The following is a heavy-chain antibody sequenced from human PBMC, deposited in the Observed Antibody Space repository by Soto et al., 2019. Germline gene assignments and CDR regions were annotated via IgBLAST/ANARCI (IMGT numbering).Heavy chain of an antibody. D-gene: IGHD3-22*01. CDR3: ARAGYFDKSGPFDY. J-gene: IGHJ4*02. V-gene: IGHV4-30-4*01. CDR1: GGSISSDDFY. Sequence: QVQLQESGPGLVKPSQTLSLTCTVSGGSISSDDFYWSWIRQPPGKGLEWIGYIYNSESSYYNPSLKMRVSISADTARNQFSVNLSSVTAADTAIYYWARAGYFDKSGPFDYWGQGSLVTVSS. CDR2: IYNSESS.